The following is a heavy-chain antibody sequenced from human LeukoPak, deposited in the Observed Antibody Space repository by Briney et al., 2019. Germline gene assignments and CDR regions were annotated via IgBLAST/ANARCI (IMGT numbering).Heavy chain of an antibody. CDR2: INAGNGNT. V-gene: IGHV1-3*01. CDR3: ARARGSGYGEDYYGMDV. D-gene: IGHD3-22*01. J-gene: IGHJ6*02. CDR1: GYTFTSFD. Sequence: ASVKVSCKASGYTFTSFDFNWVRQATGQRLEWMGWINAGNGNTKYSQKFQGRVTITRDTSASTAYMELSSLRSEDTAVYYCARARGSGYGEDYYGMDVWGQGTTVTVSS.